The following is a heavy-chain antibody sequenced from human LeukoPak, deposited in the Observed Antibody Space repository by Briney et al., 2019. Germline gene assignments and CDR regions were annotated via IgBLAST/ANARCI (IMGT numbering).Heavy chain of an antibody. J-gene: IGHJ4*02. V-gene: IGHV5-51*01. CDR2: IYPGDSDT. D-gene: IGHD6-6*01. CDR3: AREYTTSSSFDS. Sequence: GESLRISCKGSAYSFTSYWIGWVRQMPGKGLEWMGIIYPGDSDTRYSPSFRGQVTISADKSISTAYLQWSSLKASDTAMYYCAREYTTSSSFDSWGQGTLVTVSS. CDR1: AYSFTSYW.